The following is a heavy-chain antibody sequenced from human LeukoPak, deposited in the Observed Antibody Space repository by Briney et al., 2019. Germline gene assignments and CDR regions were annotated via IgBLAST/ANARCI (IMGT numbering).Heavy chain of an antibody. Sequence: SETLSLTCTVSGGSISSYYWSWIRQPRGKGLEWIGYIYYSGSTNYNPSLKSRVTISVDTSKNQFSLKLSSVTAADTAVYYCARIIAVAGKVLELDYWGQGTLVTVSS. CDR1: GGSISSYY. D-gene: IGHD6-19*01. CDR2: IYYSGST. J-gene: IGHJ4*02. V-gene: IGHV4-59*01. CDR3: ARIIAVAGKVLELDY.